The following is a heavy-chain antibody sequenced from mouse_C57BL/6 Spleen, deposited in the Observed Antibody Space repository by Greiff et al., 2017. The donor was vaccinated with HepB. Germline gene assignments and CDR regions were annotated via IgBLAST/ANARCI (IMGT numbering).Heavy chain of an antibody. V-gene: IGHV1-85*01. D-gene: IGHD1-1*01. CDR2: IYPRDGST. CDR1: GYTFTSYD. Sequence: VKLQQSGPELVKPGASVKLSCKASGYTFTSYDINWVKQRPGQGLEWIGWIYPRDGSTKYNEKFKGKATLTVDTSSSTAYMELHSLTSEDSAVYFCARDYYGSSQEFDYWGQGTTLTVSS. CDR3: ARDYYGSSQEFDY. J-gene: IGHJ2*01.